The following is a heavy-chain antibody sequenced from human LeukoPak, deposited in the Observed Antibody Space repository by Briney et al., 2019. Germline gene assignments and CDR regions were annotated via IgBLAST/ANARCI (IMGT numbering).Heavy chain of an antibody. CDR1: GFTFSSYS. CDR3: ARDYYYDSSGYPGSDY. Sequence: GGSLRLSCAASGFTFSSYSMNWVRQAPGKGLEWVSYISSSSSTIYYADSVKGRFTISRDNAKNSLYLQMNSLRAEDTAVYYCARDYYYDSSGYPGSDYWGPGTLVTVSS. CDR2: ISSSSSTI. V-gene: IGHV3-48*04. J-gene: IGHJ4*02. D-gene: IGHD3-22*01.